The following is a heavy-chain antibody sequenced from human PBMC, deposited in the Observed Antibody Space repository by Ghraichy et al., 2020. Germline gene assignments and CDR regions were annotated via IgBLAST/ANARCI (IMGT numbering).Heavy chain of an antibody. D-gene: IGHD6-13*01. CDR3: AKDLLRAVNPAAAEGMDV. J-gene: IGHJ6*02. CDR1: GFTFDDYT. Sequence: GGSLRLSCAASGFTFDDYTMHWVRQAPGKGLEWVSLISWDGGSTYYADSVKGRFTISRDNSKNSLYLQMNSLRTEDTALYYCAKDLLRAVNPAAAEGMDVWGQGTTVTVSS. V-gene: IGHV3-43*01. CDR2: ISWDGGST.